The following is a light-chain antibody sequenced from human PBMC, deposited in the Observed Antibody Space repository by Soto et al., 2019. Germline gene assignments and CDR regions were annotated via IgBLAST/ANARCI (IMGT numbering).Light chain of an antibody. CDR3: QQYDSYSQT. J-gene: IGKJ2*01. CDR2: KAS. V-gene: IGKV1-5*03. Sequence: DIQMTQSPSTLSASVGDRVTITCRASQSISSWLAWYQQKPGKAPKLLIYKASSLESGVPSRFSGSGSGTELTLTISSLQHDDFAAYYCQQYDSYSQTFGQGNNLEMK. CDR1: QSISSW.